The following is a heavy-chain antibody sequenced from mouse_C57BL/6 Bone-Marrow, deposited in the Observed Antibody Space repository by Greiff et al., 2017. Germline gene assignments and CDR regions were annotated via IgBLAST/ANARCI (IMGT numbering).Heavy chain of an antibody. CDR3: AIPELGWFAY. CDR1: GYTITGYW. D-gene: IGHD4-1*01. J-gene: IGHJ3*01. V-gene: IGHV1-9*01. CDR2: ILPGSGST. Sequence: QVQLQQSGAELMKPGASVKLSCQATGYTITGYWIERVKQRPGHGLEWIGEILPGSGSTYYNEKFKGKATFTADTSTNTAYMQLSSLTTEDSAIYYCAIPELGWFAYWGQWTLVTVSA.